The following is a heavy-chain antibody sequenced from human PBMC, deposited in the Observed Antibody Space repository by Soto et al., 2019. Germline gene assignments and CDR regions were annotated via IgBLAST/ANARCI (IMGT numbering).Heavy chain of an antibody. V-gene: IGHV3-48*04. CDR3: ARCQRENVGFKFYYYMDV. J-gene: IGHJ6*03. CDR1: GFTFSSYW. CDR2: IDSNGSSI. D-gene: IGHD1-26*01. Sequence: GGSLRLSCAASGFTFSSYWMHWVRQAPGKGLEWVSHIDSNGSSIYYADSVKGRFTISRDNAKNSLYLQMNSLRAEDTAVYYCARCQRENVGFKFYYYMDVWGKGTTVTVSS.